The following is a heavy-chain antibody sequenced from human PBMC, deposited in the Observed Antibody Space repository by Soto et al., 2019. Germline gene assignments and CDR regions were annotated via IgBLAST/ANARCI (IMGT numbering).Heavy chain of an antibody. Sequence: QVQLVESGGGVVQPGRSLRLSCAASGFVFSNFAMHWVRQAPGMGLESVAAISYDGSNQYYADSVTGRFTISRDNSRNTLYMEMNSLRVEDTAVYYCAREMGGGYYETLDYWGQGTLVTVSS. V-gene: IGHV3-30-3*01. CDR1: GFVFSNFA. CDR3: AREMGGGYYETLDY. J-gene: IGHJ4*02. D-gene: IGHD2-15*01. CDR2: ISYDGSNQ.